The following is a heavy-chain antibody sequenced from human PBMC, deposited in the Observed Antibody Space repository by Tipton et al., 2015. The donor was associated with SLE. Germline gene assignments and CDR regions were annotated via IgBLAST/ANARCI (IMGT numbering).Heavy chain of an antibody. CDR1: GGSISSSSYY. J-gene: IGHJ3*01. Sequence: TLSLTCTVSGGSISSSSYYWGWIRQPPGRGLEWIGYIYYSGSTNYNPSLKSRVTISVDTSKNQFSLKLSSVTAADTAMYYCVRERKYVVRFGELVAPDLWGQGTAITVSS. CDR3: VRERKYVVRFGELVAPDL. D-gene: IGHD3-10*01. CDR2: IYYSGST. V-gene: IGHV4-61*05.